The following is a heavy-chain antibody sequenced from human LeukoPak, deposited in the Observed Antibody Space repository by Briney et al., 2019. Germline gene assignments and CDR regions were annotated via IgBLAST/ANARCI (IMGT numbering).Heavy chain of an antibody. V-gene: IGHV3-9*03. CDR1: GFTFDDYA. CDR3: AKDMGAVTTGRFDY. D-gene: IGHD4-17*01. Sequence: QPGGSLRLSCAASGFTFDDYAMHWVRQAPGKGLEWVSGISWNSGSIGYADSVKGRFTISRDNAKNSLYLQMNSLRAEDMALYYCAKDMGAVTTGRFDYWGQGTLVTVSS. J-gene: IGHJ4*02. CDR2: ISWNSGSI.